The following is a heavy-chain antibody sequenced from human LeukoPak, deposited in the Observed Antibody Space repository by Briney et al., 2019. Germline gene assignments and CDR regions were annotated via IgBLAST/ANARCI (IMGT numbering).Heavy chain of an antibody. CDR1: GGSISNYY. Sequence: SETLSLTCTVSGGSISNYYWSWIRQPPGKGLEWIGYIYDSGSTIYNPSLKNRVIMSVDMSKNQFSLKLSSVTAADTAVYYCARTDTARVVAGFDYWGQGTLVTVSS. CDR2: IYDSGST. CDR3: ARTDTARVVAGFDY. J-gene: IGHJ4*02. V-gene: IGHV4-59*01. D-gene: IGHD6-19*01.